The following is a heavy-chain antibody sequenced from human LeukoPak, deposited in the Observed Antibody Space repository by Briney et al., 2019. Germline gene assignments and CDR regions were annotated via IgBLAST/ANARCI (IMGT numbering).Heavy chain of an antibody. CDR3: ARTREYSSSWYFPPFDP. D-gene: IGHD6-13*01. CDR2: INPSSGRT. J-gene: IGHJ5*02. CDR1: GYTFTGYY. Sequence: ASVKVSCKASGYTFTGYYMHWVRQAPGQGLEWMGWINPSSGRTNYAQNFQGRVTMTRDPSISTAYMELSGLTSNDTAVYYCARTREYSSSWYFPPFDPWGQGTLVTVSS. V-gene: IGHV1-2*02.